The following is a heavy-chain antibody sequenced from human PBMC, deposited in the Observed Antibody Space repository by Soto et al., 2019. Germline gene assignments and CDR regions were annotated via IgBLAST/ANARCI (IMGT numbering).Heavy chain of an antibody. Sequence: PGGSLRLSCAASGFTFSSYGMHWVRQAPGKGLEWVAVISYDGSNKYYADSVKGRFTISRDNSKNTLYLQMNSLRAEDTAVYYCAKVRYYYGSGSYSDYYYYVMDVWGQGTTVTGSS. V-gene: IGHV3-30*18. CDR3: AKVRYYYGSGSYSDYYYYVMDV. J-gene: IGHJ6*02. D-gene: IGHD3-10*01. CDR2: ISYDGSNK. CDR1: GFTFSSYG.